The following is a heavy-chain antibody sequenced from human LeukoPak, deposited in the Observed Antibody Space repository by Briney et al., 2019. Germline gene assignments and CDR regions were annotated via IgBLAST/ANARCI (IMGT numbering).Heavy chain of an antibody. Sequence: TGGSLRLSCAASGFTFSSYAMHWVRQAPGKGLEWVAVISYDGSNKYYADSVKGRFTISRDNSKNTLYLQMNSLRAEDTAVYYCARDKLHQNYFDYWGQGTLVTVSS. V-gene: IGHV3-30-3*01. CDR1: GFTFSSYA. D-gene: IGHD5-24*01. CDR3: ARDKLHQNYFDY. CDR2: ISYDGSNK. J-gene: IGHJ4*02.